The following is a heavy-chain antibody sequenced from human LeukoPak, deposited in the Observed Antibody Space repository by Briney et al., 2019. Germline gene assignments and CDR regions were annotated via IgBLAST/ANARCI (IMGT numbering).Heavy chain of an antibody. V-gene: IGHV3-7*01. CDR3: ARAHYYYYYMDV. Sequence: GGSLRLSCAASGLTFSSYAMSWVRQAPGKGLEWVANIKQDGSEKYYVDSVKGRFTISRDNAKNSLYLQMNSLRAEDTAVYYCARAHYYYYYMDVWGKGTTVTVSS. J-gene: IGHJ6*03. CDR2: IKQDGSEK. CDR1: GLTFSSYA.